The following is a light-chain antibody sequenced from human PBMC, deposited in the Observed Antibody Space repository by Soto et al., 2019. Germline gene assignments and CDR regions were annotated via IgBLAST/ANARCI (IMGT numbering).Light chain of an antibody. J-gene: IGKJ1*01. CDR2: MAS. CDR1: QSVSTW. Sequence: DIQMTQSPSTLSASVGDTVTITCRASQSVSTWLAWYQQKPGKAPKLLIYMASTLESGVPSRFSGSASGTEFTLPIRSLQPDDFATYYCPQHNTFPATFGQGTKVEIK. V-gene: IGKV1-5*03. CDR3: PQHNTFPAT.